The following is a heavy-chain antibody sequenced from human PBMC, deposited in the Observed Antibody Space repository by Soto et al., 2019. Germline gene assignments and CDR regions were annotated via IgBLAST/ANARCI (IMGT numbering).Heavy chain of an antibody. CDR1: GYTFTSYG. CDR2: ISAYNGNT. CDR3: ARRGMVAPFGYFDY. Sequence: GASVKVSCKASGYTFTSYGISWVRQAPGQGLEWMGWISAYNGNTNYAQNLQGRVTMTTDTSTSTAYMELRSLRSDDTAVYYCARRGMVAPFGYFDYWGQGTLVTVSS. J-gene: IGHJ4*02. D-gene: IGHD2-15*01. V-gene: IGHV1-18*01.